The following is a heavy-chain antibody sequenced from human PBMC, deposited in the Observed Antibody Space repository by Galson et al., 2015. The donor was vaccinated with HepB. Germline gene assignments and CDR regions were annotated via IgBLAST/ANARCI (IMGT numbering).Heavy chain of an antibody. J-gene: IGHJ3*02. CDR3: ARSYYYDSSGYYYGALGAFDI. D-gene: IGHD3-22*01. CDR2: ISYDGSNK. CDR1: GFTFSSYA. V-gene: IGHV3-30-3*01. Sequence: SLRLSCAASGFTFSSYAMHWVRQAPGKGLEWVAVISYDGSNKYYADSVKGRFTISRDNSKNTLYLQMNSLRAEDTAVYYCARSYYYDSSGYYYGALGAFDIWGQGTMVTVSS.